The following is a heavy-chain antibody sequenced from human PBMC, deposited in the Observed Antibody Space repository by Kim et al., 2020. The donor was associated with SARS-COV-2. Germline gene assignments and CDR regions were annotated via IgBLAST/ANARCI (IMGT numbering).Heavy chain of an antibody. CDR3: ARGGFDKGIAARPGNWFDP. D-gene: IGHD6-6*01. J-gene: IGHJ5*02. V-gene: IGHV4-59*09. Sequence: SGVTISVDTSKNQFSLKLSSVTAADTAVYYCARGGFDKGIAARPGNWFDPWGQGTLVTVSS.